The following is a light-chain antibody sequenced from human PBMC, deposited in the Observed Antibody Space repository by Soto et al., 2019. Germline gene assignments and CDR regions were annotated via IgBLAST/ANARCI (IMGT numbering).Light chain of an antibody. Sequence: DLQMPQSPSTLSASVGARSAITGRASPSISSWLAWYQQKPGKPHKLLIYDASSLESGVPSMFSGSGSGTEFTLTISSLQPDDFATYYRQQYNSYSTFGQGTKVDIK. J-gene: IGKJ1*01. CDR3: QQYNSYST. V-gene: IGKV1-5*01. CDR1: PSISSW. CDR2: DAS.